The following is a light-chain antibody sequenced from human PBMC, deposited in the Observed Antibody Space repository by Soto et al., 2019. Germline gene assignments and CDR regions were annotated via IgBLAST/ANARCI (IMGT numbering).Light chain of an antibody. CDR3: QFNYWLSIT. Sequence: DIQMTQSPSSLSASVGDRFTITWRASQIISSWLAAYQQKTRRAATMLLNDTSSSSAGSLPTSFGGSAARTEIIPIISLLPQDYFASYYRQFNYWLSITFGQGTRLEIK. J-gene: IGKJ5*01. V-gene: IGKV1-5*03. CDR2: TSS. CDR1: QIISSW.